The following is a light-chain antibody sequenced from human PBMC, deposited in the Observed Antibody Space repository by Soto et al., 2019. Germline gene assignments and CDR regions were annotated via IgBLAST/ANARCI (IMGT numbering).Light chain of an antibody. CDR3: EQSYRTLT. J-gene: IGKJ3*01. V-gene: IGKV1-39*01. CDR1: QHISSY. Sequence: DIQMTQSPSSLSASVGDRVTITCRASQHISSYLNWYQQKPGQAPNLLIYAASSLQSGVPSRFSGSGSGTDFTLTISSLQPEDLATYYCEQSYRTLTFGPGTKVDIK. CDR2: AAS.